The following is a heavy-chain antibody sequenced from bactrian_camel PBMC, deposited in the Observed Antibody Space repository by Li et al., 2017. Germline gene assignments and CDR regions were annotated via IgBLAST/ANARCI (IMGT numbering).Heavy chain of an antibody. J-gene: IGHJ6*01. CDR3: AARTRGGTWCGLFTSMYFS. V-gene: IGHV3S26*01. CDR2: IDSDGST. D-gene: IGHD2*01. Sequence: HVQLVESGGGLVQPGGSLKLSCAASGFTFSNYWMSWVRQAPGKEREFVSGIDSDGSTSYADSVKVRFTISQDNVKKTLYLQMDSLKPEDTAMYYCAARTRGGTWCGLFTSMYFSWGQGTQVTVS. CDR1: GFTFSNYW.